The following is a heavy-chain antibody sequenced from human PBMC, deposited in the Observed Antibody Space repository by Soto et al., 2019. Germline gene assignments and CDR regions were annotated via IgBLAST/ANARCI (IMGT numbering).Heavy chain of an antibody. J-gene: IGHJ4*02. CDR3: AKRYCSGGSCFPINFDY. V-gene: IGHV3-23*01. Sequence: PGGSLRLSCAASGFTFSSYAMSWVRQAPGKELERVSAISGSGGSTYYAESVKGRFTISRDNSKNTLYLQMNSLRAEDTAVYYCAKRYCSGGSCFPINFDYWGQGTLVTVS. CDR1: GFTFSSYA. CDR2: ISGSGGST. D-gene: IGHD2-15*01.